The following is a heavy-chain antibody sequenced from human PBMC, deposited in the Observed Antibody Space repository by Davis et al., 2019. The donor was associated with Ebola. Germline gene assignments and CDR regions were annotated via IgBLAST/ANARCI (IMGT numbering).Heavy chain of an antibody. J-gene: IGHJ4*02. CDR2: ISGSGGST. Sequence: PGGSLRLSCAASGFTFSSYAMSWVRQAPGKGLEWVSAISGSGGSTYYADSVKGRFTVSRDESKNTLYLQMNSLRAEDTAVYYCAGAPQLVDSYFDYWGQGTLVTVST. CDR1: GFTFSSYA. CDR3: AGAPQLVDSYFDY. D-gene: IGHD6-13*01. V-gene: IGHV3-23*01.